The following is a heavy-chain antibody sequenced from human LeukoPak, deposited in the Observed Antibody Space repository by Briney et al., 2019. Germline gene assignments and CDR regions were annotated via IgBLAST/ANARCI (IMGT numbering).Heavy chain of an antibody. Sequence: PSQTLSLTCTVSGGSISSGSYYWSWIRQPAGKGLEWIGRIYTSGSTNYNPSLKSRVTISVDTSKNQFSLKLSSVTAADTAVYYCARETGLARDGYNRIDYWGQGTLVTVSS. J-gene: IGHJ4*02. CDR2: IYTSGST. V-gene: IGHV4-61*02. CDR1: GGSISSGSYY. CDR3: ARETGLARDGYNRIDY. D-gene: IGHD5-24*01.